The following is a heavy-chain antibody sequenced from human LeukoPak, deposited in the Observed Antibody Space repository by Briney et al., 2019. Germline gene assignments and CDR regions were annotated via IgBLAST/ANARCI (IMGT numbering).Heavy chain of an antibody. J-gene: IGHJ6*02. Sequence: ASVKVSCKASGYTFTSYGISWVRQSPGQGLKWMGWISAYNGNTNYAQKLQGRVTMTTDTSTSTAYMELRSLRSDDTAVYYCAREGYVVVVVGAADYYYYGMDVWGQGTTVTVSS. V-gene: IGHV1-18*01. CDR2: ISAYNGNT. D-gene: IGHD2-15*01. CDR3: AREGYVVVVVGAADYYYYGMDV. CDR1: GYTFTSYG.